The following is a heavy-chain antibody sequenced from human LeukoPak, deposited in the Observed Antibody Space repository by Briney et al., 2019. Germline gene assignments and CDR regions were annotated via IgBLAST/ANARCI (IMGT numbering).Heavy chain of an antibody. D-gene: IGHD3-10*01. CDR3: ARDQAGSGHYADY. J-gene: IGHJ4*02. V-gene: IGHV3-30*02. Sequence: GGSLRLSCAASGFTFSNYAMHWVRQAPGKGLEWLAYTRYDGSSKYYADFVKGRFTISRDYSKNTLYLHMNSLRAEDTVVYYCARDQAGSGHYADYWGQGTLVTVSS. CDR2: TRYDGSSK. CDR1: GFTFSNYA.